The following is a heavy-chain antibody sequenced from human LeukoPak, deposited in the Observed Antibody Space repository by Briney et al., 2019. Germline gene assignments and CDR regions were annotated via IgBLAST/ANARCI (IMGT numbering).Heavy chain of an antibody. Sequence: PSETLSLTCTVSGGSISGSSYYWGWIRQPPGKGLEWIGSIYYSGSTYYKPSLKSRVTMSVDMSKNQFSLKLSSVTAADTAVYYCARPQRYSNYALDYWGQGTLVTVSS. V-gene: IGHV4-39*01. CDR3: ARPQRYSNYALDY. CDR1: GGSISGSSYY. CDR2: IYYSGST. D-gene: IGHD4-11*01. J-gene: IGHJ4*02.